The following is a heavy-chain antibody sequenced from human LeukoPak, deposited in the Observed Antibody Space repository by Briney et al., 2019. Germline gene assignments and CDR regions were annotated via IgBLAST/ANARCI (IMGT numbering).Heavy chain of an antibody. CDR2: IIAYNGNT. CDR3: ARDPPGTTAFDL. V-gene: IGHV1-18*01. Sequence: GASVKVSCKASGYTFTSYGISWVRQAPGQGLEWMGWIIAYNGNTNYAQKLQGRVTMTTDTSTSTAYMEVSRLTSDDTAMFYCARDPPGTTAFDLWGQGTMVTVSS. J-gene: IGHJ3*01. CDR1: GYTFTSYG. D-gene: IGHD1-1*01.